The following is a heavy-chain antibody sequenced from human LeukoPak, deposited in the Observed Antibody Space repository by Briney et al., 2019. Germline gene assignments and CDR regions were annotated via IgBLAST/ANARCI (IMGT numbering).Heavy chain of an antibody. CDR2: IIPIFGTA. CDR3: AKGYCSSTSCHSGYYYYGMDV. Sequence: GASVKVSCKASGCTFTSYAISWVRQAPGQGLEWMGGIIPIFGTANYAQKFQGRVTITADESTSTAYMELSSLRSEDTAVYYCAKGYCSSTSCHSGYYYYGMDVWGKGTTVTVSS. J-gene: IGHJ6*04. D-gene: IGHD2-2*01. V-gene: IGHV1-69*13. CDR1: GCTFTSYA.